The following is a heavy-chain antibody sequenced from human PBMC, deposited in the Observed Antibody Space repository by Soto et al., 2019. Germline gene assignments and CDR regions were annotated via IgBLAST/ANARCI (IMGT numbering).Heavy chain of an antibody. Sequence: QVPLVQSGAEVKKPGSSVKVSCKASGGTFSSYTISWVRQAPGQGLEWMGRIIPILGIANYAQKFQGRVTITADKSTSTAYMELSSLRSEDTAVYYCAREQSGGSDQQTLDYWGQGTLVTVSS. V-gene: IGHV1-69*08. D-gene: IGHD2-15*01. CDR3: AREQSGGSDQQTLDY. CDR2: IIPILGIA. CDR1: GGTFSSYT. J-gene: IGHJ4*02.